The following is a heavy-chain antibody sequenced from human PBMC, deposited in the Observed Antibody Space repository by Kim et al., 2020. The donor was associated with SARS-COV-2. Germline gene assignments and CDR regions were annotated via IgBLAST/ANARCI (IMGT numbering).Heavy chain of an antibody. D-gene: IGHD5-12*01. Sequence: GGSLRLSCAASGFTFSRYGMHWVRQAPGKGLEWVAIISYDGSNKYYADSVKGRFTISRDNSKNTLYLQMNSLRPEDTAVYYCAKDLLYSYLGRYGMDVWG. J-gene: IGHJ6*01. V-gene: IGHV3-30*18. CDR3: AKDLLYSYLGRYGMDV. CDR2: ISYDGSNK. CDR1: GFTFSRYG.